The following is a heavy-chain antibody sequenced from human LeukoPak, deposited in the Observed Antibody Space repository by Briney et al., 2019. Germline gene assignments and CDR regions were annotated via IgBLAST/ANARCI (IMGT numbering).Heavy chain of an antibody. CDR1: GGSVSSGSYW. D-gene: IGHD5-18*01. CDR3: ARGYRGYSYAYAWFDY. Sequence: PSETLSLTCTVSGGSVSSGSYWWSWIRQPPGKGLEWIGHIYYSGSTNYNPSLKSRVTISVDTSKKQFSLKLSSVTAADTALYYCARGYRGYSYAYAWFDYWGQGTLVTVSS. CDR2: IYYSGST. V-gene: IGHV4-61*01. J-gene: IGHJ4*02.